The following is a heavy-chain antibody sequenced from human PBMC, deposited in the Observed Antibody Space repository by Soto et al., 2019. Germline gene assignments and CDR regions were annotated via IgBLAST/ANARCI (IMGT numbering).Heavy chain of an antibody. D-gene: IGHD3-3*01. CDR1: GFTFSSYS. CDR3: ARVGGYTRGYDNFDV. V-gene: IGHV3-48*01. J-gene: IGHJ3*01. Sequence: EVQLVESGGGLVQSGGSLRLSCAASGFTFSSYSMNWVRQAPGKGLEWVSYISDSSATIHYADSVEGRFTISRDNANNWLSVQMNSLSAGATAVYFCARVGGYTRGYDNFDVWGQGTMVTVSS. CDR2: ISDSSATI.